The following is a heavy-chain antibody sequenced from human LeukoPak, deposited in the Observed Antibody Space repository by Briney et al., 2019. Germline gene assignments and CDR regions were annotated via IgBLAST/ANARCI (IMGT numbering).Heavy chain of an antibody. CDR2: ISSSGSTI. Sequence: GGSLRLSCAASGFTFSSYQMNWVRQAPGKGLEWVSYISSSGSTIYYADSVKGRFTISRDNAKHSLYLQMNSLRAEDTAIYYGASLWGLNYDYTAVWGKGTTVTVSS. J-gene: IGHJ6*03. V-gene: IGHV3-48*03. CDR3: ASLWGLNYDYTAV. CDR1: GFTFSSYQ. D-gene: IGHD7-27*01.